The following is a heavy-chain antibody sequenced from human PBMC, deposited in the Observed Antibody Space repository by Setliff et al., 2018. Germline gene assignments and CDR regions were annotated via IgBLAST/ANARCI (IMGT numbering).Heavy chain of an antibody. CDR1: GGSFSDYY. V-gene: IGHV4-34*01. Sequence: SETLSLTCTVYGGSFSDYYWGWIRQSPGKRPEWIAEINQSGNTNYNPSLNSRVSVSVDTPTNQFSLKVFSVTAADTAVYYCRFWSSYYKNDYWAQGTVVTV. CDR3: RFWSSYYKNDY. J-gene: IGHJ4*02. CDR2: INQSGNT. D-gene: IGHD3-3*01.